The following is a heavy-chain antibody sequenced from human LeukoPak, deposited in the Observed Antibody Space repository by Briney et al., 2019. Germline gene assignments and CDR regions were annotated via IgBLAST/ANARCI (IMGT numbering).Heavy chain of an antibody. V-gene: IGHV4-61*02. CDR2: IYTSGTT. CDR1: GGSISSGSYY. J-gene: IGHJ4*02. CDR3: AREVSDYDILTGWIDY. Sequence: PSETLSLTCTVSGGSISSGSYYWSWIRQPAGKGLEWIGRIYTSGTTNYNPSLKSRVTISVGTSKSQFSLKLSSVTAADTAVYYCAREVSDYDILTGWIDYWGQGTLVTVSS. D-gene: IGHD3-9*01.